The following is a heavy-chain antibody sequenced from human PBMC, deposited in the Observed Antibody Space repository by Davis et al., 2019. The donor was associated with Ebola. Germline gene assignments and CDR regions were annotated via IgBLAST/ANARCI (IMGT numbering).Heavy chain of an antibody. CDR1: GYTFTSYG. J-gene: IGHJ4*02. V-gene: IGHV1-18*01. Sequence: ASVTVSCKTSGYTFTSYGITWVRQAPGQGLEWMGWSSTSNGNTNYAQKLQGRVTMTTDTSTSTAYMELRSLRSDDTAMYYCVRDFWSDDPGYWGQGTLVTVSS. CDR3: VRDFWSDDPGY. D-gene: IGHD3-3*01. CDR2: SSTSNGNT.